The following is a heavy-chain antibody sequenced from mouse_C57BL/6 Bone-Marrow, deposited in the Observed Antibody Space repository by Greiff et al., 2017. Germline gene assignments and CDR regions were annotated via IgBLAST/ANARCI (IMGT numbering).Heavy chain of an antibody. CDR3: AKLYDGYLAWFAY. J-gene: IGHJ3*01. V-gene: IGHV5-4*03. Sequence: EVKLMESGGGLVKPGGSLKLSCAASGFTFSSYAMSWVRQTPEKRLEWVATISDGGSYTYYPDNVKGRFTISRDNAKNNLYLQMSHLKSEDTAMYYCAKLYDGYLAWFAYWGQGTLVTVSA. D-gene: IGHD2-3*01. CDR2: ISDGGSYT. CDR1: GFTFSSYA.